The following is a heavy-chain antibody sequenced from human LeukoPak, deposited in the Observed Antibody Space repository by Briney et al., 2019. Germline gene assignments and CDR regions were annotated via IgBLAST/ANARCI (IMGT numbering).Heavy chain of an antibody. CDR1: GGTFSSYA. V-gene: IGHV1-69*13. J-gene: IGHJ6*02. CDR2: IIPIFGTA. D-gene: IGHD3-22*01. CDR3: ASWNGVIVAQYYYYYYGMDV. Sequence: SVKVSCKASGGTFSSYAISWVRQAPGQGLEWMGGIIPIFGTANYAQKFQGRATITADESTSTAYMELSSLRSEDTAVYYCASWNGVIVAQYYYYYYGMDVWGQGTTVTVSS.